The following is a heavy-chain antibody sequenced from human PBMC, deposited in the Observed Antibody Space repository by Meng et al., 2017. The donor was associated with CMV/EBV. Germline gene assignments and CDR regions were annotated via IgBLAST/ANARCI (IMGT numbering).Heavy chain of an antibody. V-gene: IGHV1-2*02. J-gene: IGHJ6*02. Sequence: ASVKVSCKASGYTFTGYYMHWVRQAPGQGLEWMGWINPNSGGTNYAQKFQGRVTMTRDTSISTAYMELSRLRSDDTSVYYCARDLNSFDFWSGYSNYYYYGMDVWGQGTTVTVSS. CDR1: GYTFTGYY. CDR2: INPNSGGT. D-gene: IGHD3-3*01. CDR3: ARDLNSFDFWSGYSNYYYYGMDV.